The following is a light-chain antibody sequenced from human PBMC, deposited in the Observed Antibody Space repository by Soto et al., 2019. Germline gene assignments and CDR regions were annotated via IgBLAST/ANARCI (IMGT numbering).Light chain of an antibody. V-gene: IGKV2-30*02. CDR1: QSLVHSDGNTF. J-gene: IGKJ2*01. CDR2: KVS. Sequence: DVVMTQSPLSLPVTLGQPASISCRSSQSLVHSDGNTFLNWFQQRPGQSPRRIIYKVSNRDSGVPDRFSGSGSGTDFTLIISSVEAEDVGVCCCMPGTLWPPYTFGQETNLEI. CDR3: MPGTLWPPYT.